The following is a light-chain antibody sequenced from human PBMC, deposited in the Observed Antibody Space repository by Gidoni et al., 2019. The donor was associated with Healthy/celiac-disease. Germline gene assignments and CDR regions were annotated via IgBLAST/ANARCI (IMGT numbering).Light chain of an antibody. V-gene: IGKV3-20*01. CDR2: GAS. Sequence: IVLTQSPGTLSLSPGERATISCRASQSVSSSYLAWYQQKPGQAPRLLIYGASSRATGIPDRFSGSGSGTDFTLTISRLEPEDFAVYYCQQYGRSPPTFGGGTKVETK. J-gene: IGKJ4*01. CDR1: QSVSSSY. CDR3: QQYGRSPPT.